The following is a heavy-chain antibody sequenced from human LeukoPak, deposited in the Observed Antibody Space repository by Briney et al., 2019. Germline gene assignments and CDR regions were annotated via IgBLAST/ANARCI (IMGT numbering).Heavy chain of an antibody. CDR2: ISGSDGST. CDR3: AKSKRPYCSGGSCYHFDY. D-gene: IGHD2-15*01. J-gene: IGHJ4*02. V-gene: IGHV3-23*01. Sequence: PGGSLRLSCTASGFTFNSFAMSWVRQAPGKGLEWVSGISGSDGSTYYADSVKGRFTISRDNSKNTLYLQMNSLRAEDTAIYYCAKSKRPYCSGGSCYHFDYWGQGTLVTVSS. CDR1: GFTFNSFA.